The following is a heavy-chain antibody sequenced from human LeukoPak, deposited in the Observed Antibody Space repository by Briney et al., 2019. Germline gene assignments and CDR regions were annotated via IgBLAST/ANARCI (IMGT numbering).Heavy chain of an antibody. CDR3: ARQYYYDSSGYALLFDY. CDR2: IYYSGST. V-gene: IGHV4-59*01. CDR1: GGSISSYY. D-gene: IGHD3-22*01. Sequence: SETLSLTCTVSGGSISSYYWSWIRQPPGQGLEWIGYIYYSGSTNYNPSLKSRVTISVDTSKNQFSLKLSSVTAADTAVYYCARQYYYDSSGYALLFDYWGQGTLVTVSS. J-gene: IGHJ4*02.